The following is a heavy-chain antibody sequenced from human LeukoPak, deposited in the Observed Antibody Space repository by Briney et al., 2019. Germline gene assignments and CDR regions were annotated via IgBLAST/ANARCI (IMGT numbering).Heavy chain of an antibody. V-gene: IGHV4-34*01. D-gene: IGHD3-9*01. CDR2: IYHSGST. Sequence: SETLSLTCAVYGGSFSGYYWSWIRQPPGKGLEWIGEIYHSGSTNYNPSLKSRVTISVDKSKNQFSLKLSSVTAADTAVYYCARRGYDILTGYFFFDPWGQGTLVTVSS. CDR3: ARRGYDILTGYFFFDP. CDR1: GGSFSGYY. J-gene: IGHJ5*02.